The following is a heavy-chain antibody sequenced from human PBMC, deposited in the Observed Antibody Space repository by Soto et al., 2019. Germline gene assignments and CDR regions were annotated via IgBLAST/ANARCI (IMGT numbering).Heavy chain of an antibody. J-gene: IGHJ2*01. CDR1: GFTFSSYA. Sequence: EVQLLESGGGLVQPGGSLRLSCAASGFTFSSYAMSWVRQAPGKGLEXXXXXSGSGGSTYYADSVKGRFTISRDNSKNXXXXXXXXXXXXXXXXXXXXXXXXXXXXXXXXXXYFDLWGRGTLVTVSS. CDR2: XSGSGGST. CDR3: XXXXXXXXXXXXXXXYFDL. V-gene: IGHV3-23*01.